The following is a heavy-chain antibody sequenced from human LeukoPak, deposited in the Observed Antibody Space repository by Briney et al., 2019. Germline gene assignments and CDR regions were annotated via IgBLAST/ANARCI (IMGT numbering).Heavy chain of an antibody. D-gene: IGHD5-12*01. CDR2: IIPIFGTA. CDR3: ARAVLGDSGSADY. J-gene: IGHJ4*02. V-gene: IGHV1-69*06. Sequence: GASVKVSCKASGYTFTTYGISRVRQAPGQGLEWMGGIIPIFGTANYAQKFQGRVTITADKSTSTAYMELSSLRSEDTAVYYCARAVLGDSGSADYWGQGTLVTVSS. CDR1: GYTFTTYG.